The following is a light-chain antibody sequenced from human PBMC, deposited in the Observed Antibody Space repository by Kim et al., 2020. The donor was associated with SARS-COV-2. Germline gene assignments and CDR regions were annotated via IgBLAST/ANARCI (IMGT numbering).Light chain of an antibody. Sequence: GQSVTIACTGTSSDVGGYNYVSWYQQHTGKAPKRMIYDGSKRPSGGPDRFSGSKAGNTASLTISGLQAEDEADYYCCSYAGSYTYVFGTGTKVTVL. CDR2: DGS. CDR3: CSYAGSYTYV. J-gene: IGLJ1*01. CDR1: SSDVGGYNY. V-gene: IGLV2-11*01.